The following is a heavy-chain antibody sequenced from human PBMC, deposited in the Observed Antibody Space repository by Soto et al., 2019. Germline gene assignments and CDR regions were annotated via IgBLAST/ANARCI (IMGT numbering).Heavy chain of an antibody. CDR2: IIPIFGTA. Sequence: GAAVKVSCKASGGTFSSYAISWGRQAPGQGLEWMGGIIPIFGTANYAQKFQGRVTITADESTSTAYMELSSLRSEDTAVYYCARSYCSSTSCYPWSSYGMDFWGQAPTVTLS. J-gene: IGHJ6*02. D-gene: IGHD2-2*01. CDR3: ARSYCSSTSCYPWSSYGMDF. V-gene: IGHV1-69*13. CDR1: GGTFSSYA.